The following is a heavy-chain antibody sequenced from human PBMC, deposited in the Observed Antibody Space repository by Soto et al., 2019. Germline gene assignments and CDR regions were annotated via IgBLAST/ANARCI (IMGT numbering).Heavy chain of an antibody. CDR1: GLAFSTYA. Sequence: GGSLRLSCAASGLAFSTYAMTWVRPAPGKGLEWVSVISGSGGSSYYAASVKGRFTISRDNSKNTLFLQMNGLRAEDTAVYYCAKVTKRAAAGRYEYYKYGMDVWGQGTTVTVSS. V-gene: IGHV3-23*01. J-gene: IGHJ6*02. CDR3: AKVTKRAAAGRYEYYKYGMDV. CDR2: ISGSGGSS. D-gene: IGHD6-13*01.